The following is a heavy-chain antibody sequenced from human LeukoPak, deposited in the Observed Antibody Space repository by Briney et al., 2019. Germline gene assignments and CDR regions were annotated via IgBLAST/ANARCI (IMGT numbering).Heavy chain of an antibody. CDR1: GFTFSSYS. CDR2: ISSGSSTI. J-gene: IGHJ4*02. V-gene: IGHV3-48*01. Sequence: GGSLRLSCAASGFTFSSYSMNWVRQAPGKGLEWVSYISSGSSTIYYADSVKGRFTISRDNAKNSLYLQMNSLRADDTAVYYCARALWLGEGFFDYWGQGTLVTVSS. D-gene: IGHD3-10*01. CDR3: ARALWLGEGFFDY.